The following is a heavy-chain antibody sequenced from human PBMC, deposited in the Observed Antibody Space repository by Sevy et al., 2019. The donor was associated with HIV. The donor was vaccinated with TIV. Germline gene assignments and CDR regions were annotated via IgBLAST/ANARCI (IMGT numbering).Heavy chain of an antibody. CDR2: VSGSGDKT. CDR3: AYSGWPIDY. CDR1: GFTFSSYA. D-gene: IGHD6-19*01. V-gene: IGHV3-23*01. J-gene: IGHJ4*02. Sequence: GGSLRLSCAASGFTFSSYAMSWVRQAPGKGLEWVSTVSGSGDKTYYADSVKGRFTISRDNSKSTLFLQMNSLRAEDTAVYYYAYSGWPIDYWGQGTLVTVSS.